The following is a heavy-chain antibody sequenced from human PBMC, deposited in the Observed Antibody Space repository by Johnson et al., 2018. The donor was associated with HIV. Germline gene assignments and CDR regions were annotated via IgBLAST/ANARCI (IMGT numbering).Heavy chain of an antibody. CDR2: IKQDGSEK. D-gene: IGHD5-24*01. V-gene: IGHV3-7*01. CDR1: GFTFSSYW. Sequence: VQLVESGGGLVQPGGSLRLSCAASGFTFSSYWMSWVRQAPGKGLEWVASIKQDGSEKYYVDSVKGRFTISRDNSKNTLYLQMNSLRAEDTAVYYCAREMATIRGYAFDSWGQGTMVTVSS. CDR3: AREMATIRGYAFDS. J-gene: IGHJ3*02.